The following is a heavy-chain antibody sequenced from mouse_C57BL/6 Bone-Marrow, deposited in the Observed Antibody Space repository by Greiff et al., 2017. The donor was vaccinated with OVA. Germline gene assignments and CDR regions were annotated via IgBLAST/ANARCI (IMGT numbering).Heavy chain of an antibody. CDR1: GFTFSDYG. J-gene: IGHJ3*01. CDR2: ISSGSSTI. D-gene: IGHD1-1*01. Sequence: EVKLVESGGGLVKPGGSLKLSCAASGFTFSDYGMHWVRQAPETGLEWVAYISSGSSTIYYADTVKGRVTISRDNAKNTLFLQMTSLRSEDTAMYYCARPLYYGSNYPAWFAYWGQGTLVTVSA. V-gene: IGHV5-17*01. CDR3: ARPLYYGSNYPAWFAY.